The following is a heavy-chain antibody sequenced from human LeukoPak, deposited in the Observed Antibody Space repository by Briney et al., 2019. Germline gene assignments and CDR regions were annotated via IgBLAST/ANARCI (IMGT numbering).Heavy chain of an antibody. D-gene: IGHD5-18*01. CDR1: GGTFSSYA. Sequence: SVKVSCKASGGTFSSYAISWVRQAPGQGLEWMGGIIPIFGTANYAQKFQGRVTITADESTSTAYMELSSLRSEDTAVYYCARVLRVDTAGVEEYYFDHWGQGTLVTVSS. V-gene: IGHV1-69*13. CDR3: ARVLRVDTAGVEEYYFDH. CDR2: IIPIFGTA. J-gene: IGHJ4*02.